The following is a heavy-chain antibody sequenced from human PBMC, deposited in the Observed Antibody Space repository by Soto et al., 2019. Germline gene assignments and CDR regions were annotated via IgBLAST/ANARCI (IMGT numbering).Heavy chain of an antibody. Sequence: SETLSLTCTVSGGSISSNYWTWIRQPPGKGLEWIGYVYNSGSTNYNPSLKSRLTISIDTSKSQISLKLTSMTTADTAVYYCASSGIVGREVNTWFDPWGQGNLVTV. J-gene: IGHJ5*02. CDR1: GGSISSNY. CDR3: ASSGIVGREVNTWFDP. V-gene: IGHV4-59*01. D-gene: IGHD3-22*01. CDR2: VYNSGST.